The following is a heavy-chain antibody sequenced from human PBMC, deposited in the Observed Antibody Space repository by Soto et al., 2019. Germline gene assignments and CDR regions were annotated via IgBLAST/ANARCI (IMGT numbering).Heavy chain of an antibody. CDR1: GFTFSSYA. J-gene: IGHJ6*03. CDR3: AKVLSSIAARPHYYYYYMDV. V-gene: IGHV3-23*01. D-gene: IGHD6-6*01. CDR2: ISGSGGST. Sequence: PGGSLRLSCAASGFTFSSYAMSWVRQAPGKGLEWVSAISGSGGSTYYADSVKGRFTISRDNSKNTLYLQMNSLRAEDTAVYYCAKVLSSIAARPHYYYYYMDVWGKGTTVTAP.